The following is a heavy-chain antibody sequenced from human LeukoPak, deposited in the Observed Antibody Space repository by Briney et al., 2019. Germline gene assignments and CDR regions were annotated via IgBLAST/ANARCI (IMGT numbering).Heavy chain of an antibody. V-gene: IGHV4-4*07. CDR2: IYISGIT. D-gene: IGHD3-10*01. CDR3: AKSNGYGLVGI. CDR1: GDSITNYY. J-gene: IGHJ3*02. Sequence: PSETLSLTCSVSGDSITNYYWNWIRQPAGKGLEWIGRIYISGITNYNPSLKSRVTMSVDTSKNHFSLKLSSVTAADTAVYYCAKSNGYGLVGIWGQGTMVTVSS.